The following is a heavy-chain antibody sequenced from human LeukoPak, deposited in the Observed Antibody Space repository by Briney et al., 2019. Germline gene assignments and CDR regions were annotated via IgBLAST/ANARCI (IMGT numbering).Heavy chain of an antibody. Sequence: GESLKISCKGSGYSFTTYWIGWVRQKPGKGLEWMGIIYPGDSDTRYSPSFQGQVTISADNSITTAYLQWSRLKASDTAMYYCLVSSNLYYYYGLDVWGQGTTVTVSS. V-gene: IGHV5-51*01. J-gene: IGHJ6*02. CDR3: LVSSNLYYYYGLDV. CDR2: IYPGDSDT. CDR1: GYSFTTYW. D-gene: IGHD2-2*01.